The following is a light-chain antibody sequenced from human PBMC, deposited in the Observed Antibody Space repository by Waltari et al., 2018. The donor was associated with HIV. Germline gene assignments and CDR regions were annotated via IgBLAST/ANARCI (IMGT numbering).Light chain of an antibody. CDR2: RNN. Sequence: QSVLTQPPSASGTPGQRVTISCSGSSSNIGRNYVYWYQQLPGTAPKLLIYRNNQRPPGVPDRFSGSKSGTSASLAISGLRSEDEADYYCATWNDSLSGVVFGGGTTLTVL. J-gene: IGLJ2*01. CDR3: ATWNDSLSGVV. CDR1: SSNIGRNY. V-gene: IGLV1-47*01.